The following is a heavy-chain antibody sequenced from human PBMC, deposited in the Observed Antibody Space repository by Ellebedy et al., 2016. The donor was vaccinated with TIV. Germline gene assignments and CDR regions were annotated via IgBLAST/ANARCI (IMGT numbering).Heavy chain of an antibody. CDR3: TRARYNDKWRMIAFDM. D-gene: IGHD3-22*01. V-gene: IGHV3-33*01. J-gene: IGHJ3*02. Sequence: PGGSLRLSCVASEWGFSNFGMPWVRQAPGKGLEWVALIWFDGTNEDYADSVKGRFTIARDNSKNTLYLQMNSLRAEDTAVYYCTRARYNDKWRMIAFDMWGQGTIVTVSP. CDR2: IWFDGTNE. CDR1: EWGFSNFG.